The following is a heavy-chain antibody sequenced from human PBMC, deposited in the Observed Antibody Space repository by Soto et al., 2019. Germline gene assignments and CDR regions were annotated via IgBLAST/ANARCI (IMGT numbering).Heavy chain of an antibody. CDR3: ARGDYYGSGITADY. Sequence: ETLSLTCTVSGGSVSSGSYYWSWIRQPPGKGLEWIGYTYYSGSTDYNPSLKSRVTISVDTSKNQFSLKLSSVTAADTAVYYCARGDYYGSGITADYWGQGTLVTVSS. V-gene: IGHV4-61*01. D-gene: IGHD3-10*01. CDR1: GGSVSSGSYY. J-gene: IGHJ4*02. CDR2: TYYSGST.